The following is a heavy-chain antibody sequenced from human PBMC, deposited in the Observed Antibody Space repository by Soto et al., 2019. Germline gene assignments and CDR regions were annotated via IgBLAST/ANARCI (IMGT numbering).Heavy chain of an antibody. CDR2: IFYSGAA. V-gene: IGHV4-39*01. CDR3: TDMLGQWLPRD. D-gene: IGHD6-19*01. CDR1: GGSISGSGYY. J-gene: IGHJ4*02. Sequence: SETLSLTCTVFGGSISGSGYYRGWIRQPPGKGLEWIGTIFYSGAAYYNPPLTSRVTISVDTSRNQFSMKLNSVTAADTAVYYCTDMLGQWLPRDWGQGTVVTVSS.